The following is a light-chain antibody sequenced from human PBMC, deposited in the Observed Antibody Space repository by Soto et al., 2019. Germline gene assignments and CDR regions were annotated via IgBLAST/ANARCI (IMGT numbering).Light chain of an antibody. CDR3: KQYGSSPET. V-gene: IGKV3-20*01. CDR1: QSVSSAY. Sequence: EIVLTQSPGTLSLSPGERATLSCRASQSVSSAYLAWYQQKPGQAPRLLIYDASSRATGIPGRFSGSGSGTDFTLTVSRLEPDDFAVYYCKQYGSSPETFGQGTKVEIK. J-gene: IGKJ1*01. CDR2: DAS.